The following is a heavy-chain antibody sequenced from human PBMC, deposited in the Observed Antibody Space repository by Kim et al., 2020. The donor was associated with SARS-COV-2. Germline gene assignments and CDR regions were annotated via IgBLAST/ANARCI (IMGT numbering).Heavy chain of an antibody. CDR3: ASLIVVVPSF. Sequence: RTIYDADSVKGRFTISRDNATNSLYLQMTSLRAEDTAVYYCASLIVVVPSFWGQGTLVTVSS. CDR2: RTI. J-gene: IGHJ4*02. D-gene: IGHD2-2*01. V-gene: IGHV3-48*03.